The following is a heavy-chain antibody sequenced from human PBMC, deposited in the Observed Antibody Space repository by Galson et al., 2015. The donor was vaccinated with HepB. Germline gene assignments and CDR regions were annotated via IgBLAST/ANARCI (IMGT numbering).Heavy chain of an antibody. J-gene: IGHJ4*02. Sequence: LRLSCAASGFPFTGHAMSWVRQAPGKGLEWVSSVNGRGDNTYYPDSVKGRFTISRDNSKNTLYLQMGSLRVEDTAVYYCAKDDDSRYNWNYFGDWGQGTLVTVSS. CDR3: AKDDDSRYNWNYFGD. CDR2: VNGRGDNT. D-gene: IGHD1-20*01. V-gene: IGHV3-23*01. CDR1: GFPFTGHA.